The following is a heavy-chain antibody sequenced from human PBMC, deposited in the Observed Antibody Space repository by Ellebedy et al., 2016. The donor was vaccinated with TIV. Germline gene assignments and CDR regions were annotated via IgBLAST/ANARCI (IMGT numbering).Heavy chain of an antibody. D-gene: IGHD1-14*01. V-gene: IGHV3-72*01. J-gene: IGHJ6*02. CDR3: ARSKRNATSYFYEMDV. CDR2: IRDKANGYTT. CDR1: GFTFSDHY. Sequence: GESLKISCATSGFTFSDHYMDWVRQAPGEGLEWVGRIRDKANGYTTVFAASVGGRFTISRDDSKNSLYLQIDSLKTEEAAVYYCARSKRNATSYFYEMDVWGQGTSVTVSS.